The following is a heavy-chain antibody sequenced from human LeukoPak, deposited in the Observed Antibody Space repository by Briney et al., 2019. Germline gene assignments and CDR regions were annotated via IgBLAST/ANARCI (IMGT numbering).Heavy chain of an antibody. CDR3: AKRGGSGWSPYYFDY. CDR1: GFTFSDYG. J-gene: IGHJ4*02. Sequence: GTSLRLSCAASGFTFSDYGMHWVRQAPGKGLEWVSAISGSGGSTYYADSVKGRFTISRDNSKNPLYLQMNSLRAEDTAVYYCAKRGGSGWSPYYFDYWGQGTLVTVSS. V-gene: IGHV3-23*01. CDR2: ISGSGGST. D-gene: IGHD6-19*01.